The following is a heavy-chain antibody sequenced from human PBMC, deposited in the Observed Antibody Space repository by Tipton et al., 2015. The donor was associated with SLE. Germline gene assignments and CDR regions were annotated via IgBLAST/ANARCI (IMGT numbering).Heavy chain of an antibody. CDR1: GGSISSSY. V-gene: IGHV4-59*01. Sequence: TLSLTCTVSGGSISSSYWSWIRQPPGKGLEWIGYIFYSGSTNYNPSLKSRVTMSIDASKNQLSLKMNSVNAADTAVYYCARDRSSGWYFDDWGQGTLVTVSS. J-gene: IGHJ4*02. D-gene: IGHD6-19*01. CDR3: ARDRSSGWYFDD. CDR2: IFYSGST.